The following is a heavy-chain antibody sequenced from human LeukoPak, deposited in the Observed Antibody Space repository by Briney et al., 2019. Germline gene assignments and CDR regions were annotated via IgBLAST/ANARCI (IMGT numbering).Heavy chain of an antibody. D-gene: IGHD3-3*01. CDR1: GYTFTGYY. V-gene: IGHV1-2*02. CDR2: INPNSGGT. CDR3: ARGELVATYYDFWSGYSDSGWFDP. J-gene: IGHJ5*02. Sequence: ASVKVSCKASGYTFTGYYMHWVRQAPGQGLEWMGWINPNSGGTNYAQKLQGRVTMTRDTSISTAYMELSRLRSDDTAVYYCARGELVATYYDFWSGYSDSGWFDPWGQGTLVTVSS.